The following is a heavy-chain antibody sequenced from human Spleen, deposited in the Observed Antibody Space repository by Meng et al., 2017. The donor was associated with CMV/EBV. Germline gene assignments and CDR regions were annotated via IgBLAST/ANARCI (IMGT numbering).Heavy chain of an antibody. V-gene: IGHV3-7*01. CDR1: GFTFSSYW. J-gene: IGHJ4*02. D-gene: IGHD3-10*01. CDR2: IKQDGSEK. Sequence: GESLKISCAASGFTFSSYWMSWVRQAPGKGLEWVANIKQDGSEKYYVDSVKGRFTISRDNAKNSLYLQMNSLRAEDTAVYYCARVRFPLFDYWGQGTLVTVSS. CDR3: ARVRFPLFDY.